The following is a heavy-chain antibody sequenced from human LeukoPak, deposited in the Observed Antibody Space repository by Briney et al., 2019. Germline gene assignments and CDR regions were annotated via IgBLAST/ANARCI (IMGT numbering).Heavy chain of an antibody. V-gene: IGHV4-39*07. D-gene: IGHD6-19*01. CDR3: AGARAGTGVGY. J-gene: IGHJ4*02. CDR2: INYSGST. Sequence: PSETLSLTCTVSGGSISSSSYYWGWIRQPPGKGLEWIGSINYSGSTYYNPSLKSRVTISVDTSKNQFSLKLSSVTAADTAVYYCAGARAGTGVGYWGQGTLVTVSS. CDR1: GGSISSSSYY.